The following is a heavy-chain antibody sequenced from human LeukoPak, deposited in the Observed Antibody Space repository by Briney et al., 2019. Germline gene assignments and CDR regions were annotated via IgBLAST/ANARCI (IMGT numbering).Heavy chain of an antibody. Sequence: SETLSLTCTVSGGSISSYYWNWIRHPAGKGLEWIGRIHTSGSTNYNPSLKSRVTMSVDTSKNKFSLKLSSVTAADTAVYYCARVICSGGSCRFDYWGQGTLVTVSS. CDR3: ARVICSGGSCRFDY. V-gene: IGHV4-4*07. J-gene: IGHJ4*02. CDR1: GGSISSYY. CDR2: IHTSGST. D-gene: IGHD2-15*01.